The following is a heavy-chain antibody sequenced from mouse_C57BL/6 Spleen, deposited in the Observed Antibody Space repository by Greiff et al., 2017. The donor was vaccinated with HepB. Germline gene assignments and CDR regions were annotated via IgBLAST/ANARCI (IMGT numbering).Heavy chain of an antibody. CDR2: ISDGGSYT. CDR3: ARDPLGYYAMDY. J-gene: IGHJ4*01. D-gene: IGHD4-1*01. Sequence: EVHLVESGGGLVKPGGSLKLSCAASGFTFSSYAMSWVRQTPEKRLEWVATISDGGSYTYYPDNVKGRFTISRDNAKNNLYLQMSHLKSEDTAMYYCARDPLGYYAMDYWGQGTSVTVSS. CDR1: GFTFSSYA. V-gene: IGHV5-4*01.